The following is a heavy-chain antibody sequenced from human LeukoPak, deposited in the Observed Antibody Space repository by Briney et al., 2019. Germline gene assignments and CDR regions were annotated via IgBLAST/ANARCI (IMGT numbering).Heavy chain of an antibody. J-gene: IGHJ4*02. CDR2: ISWNGGST. D-gene: IGHD6-13*01. V-gene: IGHV3-20*04. CDR1: GFPFDDYG. CDR3: ARDAVLRNIAAAGYFDN. Sequence: GGSLRLSCAASGFPFDDYGMSWVRQAPGKGLEWVSGISWNGGSTGYADSVKGRFTISRDNAKNSLYLQMNSLRAEDTALFYCARDAVLRNIAAAGYFDNWGQGTLVTVSS.